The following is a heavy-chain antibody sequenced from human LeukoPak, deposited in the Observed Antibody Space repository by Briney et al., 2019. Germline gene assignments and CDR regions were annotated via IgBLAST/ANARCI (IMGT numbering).Heavy chain of an antibody. CDR3: ARVMNYYDSSSYSLDY. D-gene: IGHD3-22*01. V-gene: IGHV3-64*01. CDR1: GFTFSSYA. CDR2: ISSNGGST. Sequence: GGSLRLSCAASGFTFSSYAMHWVRQAPGKGLEYVSAISSNGGSTYYANSVKGRFTISRDNSKNTLYLQMGSLRAEDMAVYYCARVMNYYDSSSYSLDYWGQGTLVTVSS. J-gene: IGHJ4*02.